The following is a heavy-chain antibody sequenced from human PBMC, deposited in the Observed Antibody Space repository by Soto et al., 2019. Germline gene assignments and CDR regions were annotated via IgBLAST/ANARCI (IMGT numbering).Heavy chain of an antibody. CDR3: ARRYCSGGSCWVGYYYYGMDV. V-gene: IGHV1-18*01. J-gene: IGHJ6*02. CDR2: ISAYNGTT. Sequence: GASVKVSCEASGYTFTSFGIRWVRQAPGKRPERMGWISAYNGTTNYAQKLQGRVTMTTDTSTSTAYMELRSLRSDDTAVYYCARRYCSGGSCWVGYYYYGMDVWGQGTTVTVSS. D-gene: IGHD2-15*01. CDR1: GYTFTSFG.